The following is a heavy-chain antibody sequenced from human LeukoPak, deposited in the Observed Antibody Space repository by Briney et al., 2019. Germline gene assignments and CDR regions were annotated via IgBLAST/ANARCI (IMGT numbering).Heavy chain of an antibody. D-gene: IGHD1-7*01. Sequence: SEILSLTCTVSGGSISSYYWSWIRQPPGKGLEWIGYIYTSGSTNYNPSLKSRVTISVDTSKNQFSLKLSSVTAADTAVYYCARHEITGTTRSFDYWGQGTLVTVSS. CDR3: ARHEITGTTRSFDY. CDR1: GGSISSYY. V-gene: IGHV4-4*09. CDR2: IYTSGST. J-gene: IGHJ4*02.